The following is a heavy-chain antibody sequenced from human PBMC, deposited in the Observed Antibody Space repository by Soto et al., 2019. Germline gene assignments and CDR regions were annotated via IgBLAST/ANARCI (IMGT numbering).Heavy chain of an antibody. CDR1: GYSIRRGYY. CDR2: IYHSGST. V-gene: IGHV4-38-2*01. Sequence: PSETLSLNCAVSGYSIRRGYYWGWIRQPPGKVLEWIGSIYHSGSTYNNPSLKSRITISGDTSKNQFSLKLSSVTAADTAVYYCARVGGYGMDVWGHGTAITVPS. D-gene: IGHD3-10*01. J-gene: IGHJ6*02. CDR3: ARVGGYGMDV.